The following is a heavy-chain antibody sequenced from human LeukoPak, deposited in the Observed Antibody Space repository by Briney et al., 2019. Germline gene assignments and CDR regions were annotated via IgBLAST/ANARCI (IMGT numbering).Heavy chain of an antibody. CDR3: ARGWEFVGNNRGYYPLDD. D-gene: IGHD3-22*01. V-gene: IGHV3-64*01. CDR1: GFTFSSYT. Sequence: PGGSLRLSCAASGFTFSSYTMHWVRQAPGRGLEHVSAVSGNGGTTYYANSVKGRFTTSRDNSKNTLYLQMGSLRAEDMGVYYCARGWEFVGNNRGYYPLDDCGQGTLVTVSS. J-gene: IGHJ4*02. CDR2: VSGNGGTT.